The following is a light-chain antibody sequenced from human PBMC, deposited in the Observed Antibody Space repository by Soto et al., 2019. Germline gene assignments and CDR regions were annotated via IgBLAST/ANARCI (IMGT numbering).Light chain of an antibody. J-gene: IGKJ4*01. CDR2: DAF. V-gene: IGKV1-5*01. CDR3: QQYKSYSLT. Sequence: DIQMTQSPCTLSASVGDRVTITCRASQSLNNWLAWYQQKPGKAPKLLIFDAFILESGVPSRFSGSGSGTDFTLTITSLQPDDFATYYCQQYKSYSLTFGGGTKVDIK. CDR1: QSLNNW.